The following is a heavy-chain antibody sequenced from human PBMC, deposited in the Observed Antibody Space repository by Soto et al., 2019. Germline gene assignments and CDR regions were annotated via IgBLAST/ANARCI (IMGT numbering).Heavy chain of an antibody. V-gene: IGHV3-48*03. Sequence: GGSLRLSCAASGFTFSSYEMNWVRQAPGKGLEWVSYISSSGSTIYYADSVKGRFTISRDNAKNSLYLQMNSLRAEDTAVYYCARGGKNYDILTGRRTSYFDYWGQGTLVTVSS. CDR2: ISSSGSTI. CDR3: ARGGKNYDILTGRRTSYFDY. CDR1: GFTFSSYE. D-gene: IGHD3-9*01. J-gene: IGHJ4*02.